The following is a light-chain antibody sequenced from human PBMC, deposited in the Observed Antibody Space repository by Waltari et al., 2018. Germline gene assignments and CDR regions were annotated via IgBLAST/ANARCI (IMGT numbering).Light chain of an antibody. V-gene: IGKV3-11*01. CDR3: QQRRDWPLT. CDR1: QSVTKH. Sequence: AFTPEPAILSLSPLEGASLSCRASQSVTKHLAWYQQNPGQAPRLLIYDTSNRATGIPARFSGSGFGTDFTLTISSLEPEDFAVYYCQQRRDWPLTFGGGTKVEIK. J-gene: IGKJ4*01. CDR2: DTS.